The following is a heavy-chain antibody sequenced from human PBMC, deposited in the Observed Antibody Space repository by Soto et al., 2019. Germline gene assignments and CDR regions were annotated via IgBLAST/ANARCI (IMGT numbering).Heavy chain of an antibody. D-gene: IGHD3-10*01. J-gene: IGHJ4*02. Sequence: GGSLRLSCAASGFTFSSSAISWVRQAPGKGLEWVSAVSANGQGIYYADSVKGRFTISRDNSKNTVFLHMDSLSAEDTAAYYCAKDRHYPRDYFHYWGQGTLVTVSS. CDR3: AKDRHYPRDYFHY. CDR1: GFTFSSSA. V-gene: IGHV3-23*01. CDR2: VSANGQGI.